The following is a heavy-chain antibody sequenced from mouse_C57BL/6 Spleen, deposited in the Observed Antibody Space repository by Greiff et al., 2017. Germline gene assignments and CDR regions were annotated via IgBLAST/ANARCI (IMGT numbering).Heavy chain of an antibody. CDR2: IGPETGGT. V-gene: IGHV1-15*01. CDR1: GYTFTDYE. Sequence: QVQLQQSGAELVRPGASVTLSCKASGYTFTDYEMHWVKQTPVHGLEWIGAIGPETGGTAYNQKFKGKAILTADKSSSTAYMGLRSLTSEDSAVYYTVVEGYWGQGTTLTVSS. D-gene: IGHD1-1*01. J-gene: IGHJ2*01. CDR3: VVEGY.